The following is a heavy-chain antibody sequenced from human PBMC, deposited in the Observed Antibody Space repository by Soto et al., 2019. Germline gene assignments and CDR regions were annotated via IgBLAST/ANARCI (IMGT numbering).Heavy chain of an antibody. D-gene: IGHD3-22*01. V-gene: IGHV3-48*01. CDR1: GFTFSYYS. J-gene: IGHJ4*02. CDR3: ARFPRYDSSGYYPIDS. CDR2: ISSSSSSI. Sequence: PGGSLRLSCEGSGFTFSYYSMNWVRQAPGRGLEWVSYISSSSSSIFYTDSVKGRFTISRDNAKNSLYLQMNSLRAEDTAVYYCARFPRYDSSGYYPIDSWGQGTLVTVSS.